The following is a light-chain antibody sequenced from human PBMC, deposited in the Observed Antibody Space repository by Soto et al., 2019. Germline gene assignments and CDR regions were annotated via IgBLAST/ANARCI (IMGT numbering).Light chain of an antibody. CDR3: LQHNSYPRT. CDR2: AAS. Sequence: DIQMTQSPSTLSASVGDRVIITCRASQSLSSYLNWYQQKPGRAPKRLIYAASSLQSGVPSRFSGSGFGTEFTLTISSLQPEDFATYYCLQHNSYPRTFGQGTKVDIK. V-gene: IGKV1-17*01. J-gene: IGKJ1*01. CDR1: QSLSSY.